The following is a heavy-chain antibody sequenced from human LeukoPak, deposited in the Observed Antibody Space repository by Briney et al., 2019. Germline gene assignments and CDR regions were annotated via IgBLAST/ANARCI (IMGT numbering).Heavy chain of an antibody. D-gene: IGHD1-26*01. V-gene: IGHV1-2*02. CDR2: INPNNGGT. CDR3: ARGYALYSGRYIDFDY. CDR1: GYTFTGPY. J-gene: IGHJ4*02. Sequence: ASVKVPCKASGYTFTGPYMHWVRQAPGQGLEWMGWINPNNGGTNYAQKFQGRVTMTRDTSISTACMELSRLRSDDTAVYYCARGYALYSGRYIDFDYWGQGTLVTVSS.